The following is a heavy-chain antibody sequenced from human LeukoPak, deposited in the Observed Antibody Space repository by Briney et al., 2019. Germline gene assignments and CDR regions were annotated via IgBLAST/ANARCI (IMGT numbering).Heavy chain of an antibody. CDR1: GGSIISGGYS. Sequence: SETLSLTCAVSGGSIISGGYSWGWIRQPPGTGLEWIGFIYQSGSTYYNLSLRSRVTISVDTSKNQFSLKLTSVTAADTAVYYCARAHRGVVDYWGRGTLVTVSS. CDR2: IYQSGST. V-gene: IGHV4-30-2*01. D-gene: IGHD3-3*01. J-gene: IGHJ4*02. CDR3: ARAHRGVVDY.